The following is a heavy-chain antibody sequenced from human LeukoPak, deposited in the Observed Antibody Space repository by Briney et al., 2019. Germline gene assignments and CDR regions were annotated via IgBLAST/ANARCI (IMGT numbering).Heavy chain of an antibody. CDR2: FDPEDGET. J-gene: IGHJ4*02. CDR1: GYSLTELF. CDR3: ATLIELYCTESVCHHTYFDY. Sequence: ASVNVSCKVSGYSLTELFMHGVGPAPGKGLEWVGGFDPEDGETIYARKLKCTVTMTRQTSTDTAYMELRSLRYEDTLIYYGATLIELYCTESVCHHTYFDYWGQGTLVTVSS. D-gene: IGHD2-8*02. V-gene: IGHV1-24*01.